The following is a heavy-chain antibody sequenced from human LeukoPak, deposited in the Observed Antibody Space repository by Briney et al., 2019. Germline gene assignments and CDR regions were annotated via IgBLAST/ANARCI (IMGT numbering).Heavy chain of an antibody. V-gene: IGHV3-30*03. CDR1: GFTFSSYG. D-gene: IGHD3-10*01. J-gene: IGHJ3*02. CDR2: ISYDGSNK. Sequence: PGRSLRISCAASGFTFSSYGMHRVRQAPGKGLEWVAVISYDGSNKYYADSVKGRFTISRDNSKNTLYLQMNSLRAEDTAVYYCAEAMVRYDAFDIWGQGTMVTVSS. CDR3: AEAMVRYDAFDI.